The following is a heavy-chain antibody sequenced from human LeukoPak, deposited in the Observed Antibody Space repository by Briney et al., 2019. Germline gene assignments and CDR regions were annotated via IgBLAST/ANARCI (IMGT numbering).Heavy chain of an antibody. J-gene: IGHJ4*02. Sequence: GASVKVSCKASGGTFSSYAISWVRQAPGQGLEWMGGINPIFGTANYAQKFQGRVTITADESTSTAYMELSSLRSEDTAVYYCARSPNPPIVVVPAALIYYYFDYWGQGTLVTVSS. D-gene: IGHD2-2*01. V-gene: IGHV1-69*01. CDR2: INPIFGTA. CDR1: GGTFSSYA. CDR3: ARSPNPPIVVVPAALIYYYFDY.